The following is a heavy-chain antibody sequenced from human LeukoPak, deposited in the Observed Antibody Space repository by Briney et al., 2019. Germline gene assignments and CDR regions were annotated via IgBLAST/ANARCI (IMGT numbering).Heavy chain of an antibody. J-gene: IGHJ4*02. CDR2: IWYDGSNK. V-gene: IGHV3-33*01. D-gene: IGHD2-2*01. Sequence: GGSLRLSCAASGFTFSSYGMHWVRQAPGKGLEWVAVIWYDGSNKYYADSVKGRFTISRDNSKNTLYLQMNSLRAEDTAVYYCARGYCSSTSCSPMRYWGQGTLVTVSS. CDR3: ARGYCSSTSCSPMRY. CDR1: GFTFSSYG.